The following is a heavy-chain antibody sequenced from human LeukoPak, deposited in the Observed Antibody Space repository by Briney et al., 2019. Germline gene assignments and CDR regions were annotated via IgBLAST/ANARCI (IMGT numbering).Heavy chain of an antibody. Sequence: GGSLRLSCAASGFSFRSYSMDGVRQAPGKGLEWVSSITGSSSYISYADSVKGRFTISRDNAENSLFLQMNSLRPEDTAVYFCARDRLEGGETFDSWGQGTLVTVSS. V-gene: IGHV3-21*01. CDR1: GFSFRSYS. CDR3: ARDRLEGGETFDS. CDR2: ITGSSSYI. D-gene: IGHD1-1*01. J-gene: IGHJ4*02.